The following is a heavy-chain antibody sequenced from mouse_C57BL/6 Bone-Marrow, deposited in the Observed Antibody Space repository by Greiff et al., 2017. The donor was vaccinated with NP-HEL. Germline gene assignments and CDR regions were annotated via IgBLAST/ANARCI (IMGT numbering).Heavy chain of an antibody. J-gene: IGHJ2*01. CDR1: GFTFSSYG. Sequence: EVKLVESGGDLVKPGGSLKLSCAASGFTFSSYGMSWVRQTPDKRLEWVATISSGGSYTYYPDSVTGRFTISRDNAKNTLYLKMSRLKTEDTAMYYCARDHYYGSSYFDYWGQGTTLTVSS. V-gene: IGHV5-6*01. D-gene: IGHD1-1*01. CDR2: ISSGGSYT. CDR3: ARDHYYGSSYFDY.